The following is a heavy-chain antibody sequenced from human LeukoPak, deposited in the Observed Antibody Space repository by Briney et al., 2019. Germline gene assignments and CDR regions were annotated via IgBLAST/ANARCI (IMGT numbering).Heavy chain of an antibody. V-gene: IGHV1-18*01. J-gene: IGHJ4*02. CDR2: ISAYNGNT. CDR1: GYTFTSYG. D-gene: IGHD6-13*01. Sequence: ASVKVSRKASGYTFTSYGISWVRQAPGQGLEWMVWISAYNGNTNYAQKLQGRVTMTTDTSTSTAYMELRSLRSDDTAVYYCARATGIAAAGHFDYWGQGTLVTVSS. CDR3: ARATGIAAAGHFDY.